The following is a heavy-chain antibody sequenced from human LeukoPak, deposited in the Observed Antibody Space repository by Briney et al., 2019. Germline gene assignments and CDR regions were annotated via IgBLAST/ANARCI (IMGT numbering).Heavy chain of an antibody. CDR2: INHSGST. Sequence: PSETLSLTCTVSGGSISSYYWSWIRQPPGKGLEWIGEINHSGSTNYNPSLKSRVTISVDTSKNQFSLKLSSVTAADTAVYYCALTGDLGYWGQGTLVTVSS. J-gene: IGHJ4*02. CDR3: ALTGDLGY. V-gene: IGHV4-34*01. CDR1: GGSISSYY. D-gene: IGHD7-27*01.